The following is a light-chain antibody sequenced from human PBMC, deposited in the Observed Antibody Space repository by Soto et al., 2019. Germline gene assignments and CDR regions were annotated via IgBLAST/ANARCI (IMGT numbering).Light chain of an antibody. Sequence: EIVLTQSPATLSLSPGDRATLSCRASRSVRSDYFAWYQQKPGQAPRVIIFGVSTRATAIPDRFSGSGSGTDFTLTISRLEPEDFAVYYCQQYARSPVTFGQGTKVDIK. CDR3: QQYARSPVT. J-gene: IGKJ1*01. CDR2: GVS. CDR1: RSVRSDY. V-gene: IGKV3-20*01.